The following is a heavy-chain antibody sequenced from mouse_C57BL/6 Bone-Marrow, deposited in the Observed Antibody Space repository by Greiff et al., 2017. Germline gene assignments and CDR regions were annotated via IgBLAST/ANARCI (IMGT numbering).Heavy chain of an antibody. CDR1: GYTFTTYP. CDR3: ARGYYGSDPYWYFDV. V-gene: IGHV1-47*01. J-gene: IGHJ1*03. CDR2: FHPYNDDT. Sequence: VHLVESGAELVKPGASVKMSCKASGYTFTTYPIEWMKQNHGKSLEWIGNFHPYNDDTKYNEKFKGKATLTVEKSSSTVYLELSRLTSDDSAVYYCARGYYGSDPYWYFDVWGTGTTVTVSS. D-gene: IGHD1-1*01.